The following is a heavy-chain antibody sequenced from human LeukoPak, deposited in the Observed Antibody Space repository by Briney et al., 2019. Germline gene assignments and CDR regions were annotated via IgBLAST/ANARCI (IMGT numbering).Heavy chain of an antibody. Sequence: SVKVSCKASGGTFSSYAISWVRQAPGQGLEWMGRIIPILGIANYAQKFQGRVTITADKSTSTAYMELSSLRSEDTAVYYCAREVRDGYELDYWGQGTLVTVSS. CDR3: AREVRDGYELDY. CDR2: IIPILGIA. J-gene: IGHJ4*02. D-gene: IGHD5-24*01. V-gene: IGHV1-69*04. CDR1: GGTFSSYA.